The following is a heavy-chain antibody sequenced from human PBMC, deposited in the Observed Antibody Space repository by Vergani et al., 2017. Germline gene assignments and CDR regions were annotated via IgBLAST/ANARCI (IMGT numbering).Heavy chain of an antibody. J-gene: IGHJ5*02. CDR1: GGSISSHY. CDR3: ARVERSGHYRCDP. CDR2: IYYSGST. Sequence: QVQLQESGPGLVKPSETLSLTCTVSGGSISSHYWSWIPQPPGKGLEWIGYIYYSGSTNYNPSLKSRVTISVDTSKNQFSLKLSSVTAADTAVYYCARVERSGHYRCDPWGQGTLVTVSS. D-gene: IGHD3-3*01. V-gene: IGHV4-59*11.